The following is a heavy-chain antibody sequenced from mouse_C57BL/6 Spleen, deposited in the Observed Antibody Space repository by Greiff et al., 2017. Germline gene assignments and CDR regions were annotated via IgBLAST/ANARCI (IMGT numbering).Heavy chain of an antibody. Sequence: VQLQQPGAELVKPGASVKVSCKASGYTFTSYWMHWVKQRPGQGLEWIGRIHPSDGDTNYNQKFKGKATLTVDKSSSTAYMQLSSLTSEYSAVYYCAIEVGPYYFDYWGQGTTLTVSS. CDR1: GYTFTSYW. J-gene: IGHJ2*01. V-gene: IGHV1-74*01. CDR2: IHPSDGDT. CDR3: AIEVGPYYFDY. D-gene: IGHD4-1*01.